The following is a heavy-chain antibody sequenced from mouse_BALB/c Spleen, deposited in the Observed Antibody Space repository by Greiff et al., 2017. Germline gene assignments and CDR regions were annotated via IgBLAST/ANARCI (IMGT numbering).Heavy chain of an antibody. CDR2: IWSDGST. CDR3: ARHYDYDDYAMDY. V-gene: IGHV2-6-2*01. D-gene: IGHD2-4*01. J-gene: IGHJ4*01. CDR1: GFSLTSYG. Sequence: VNVVESGPDLVAPSQSLSITCTVSGFSLTSYGVHWVRQPPGKGLEWLVVIWSDGSTTYNSALKSRLSISKDNSKSQVFLKMNSLQTDDTAMYYCARHYDYDDYAMDYWGQGTSVTVSS.